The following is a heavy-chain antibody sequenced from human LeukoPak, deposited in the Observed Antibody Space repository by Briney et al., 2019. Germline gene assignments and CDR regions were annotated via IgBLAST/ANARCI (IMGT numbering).Heavy chain of an antibody. V-gene: IGHV3-23*01. CDR1: GFTFSSYT. D-gene: IGHD2-21*01. CDR2: ISGSGVGT. J-gene: IGHJ3*02. Sequence: GGSLRLSCAASGFTFSSYTMNWVRQAPGKGLEWVSFISGSGVGTYYADSVKGRFTISRDNSWNTLYLQMSSLRVEDTAVYYCAKDQVISGSEASDIWGQGTMVTVS. CDR3: AKDQVISGSEASDI.